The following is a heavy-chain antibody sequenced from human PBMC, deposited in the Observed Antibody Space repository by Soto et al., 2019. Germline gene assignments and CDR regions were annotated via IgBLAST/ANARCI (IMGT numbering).Heavy chain of an antibody. CDR3: ALAGYDSTYYAVTPLSAGHF. CDR2: ISSSGSII. V-gene: IGHV3-11*01. CDR1: GFTFSDYY. J-gene: IGHJ4*02. D-gene: IGHD1-26*01. Sequence: QVQLVVSGGGLVKPGGSLRISCAASGFTFSDYYISWIRQAPGKGLEWVSYISSSGSIIYYADSVKGRFTLSRHNAKNSLNLQMNSLRAEDTAVYYCALAGYDSTYYAVTPLSAGHFWGQGTLVTVSS.